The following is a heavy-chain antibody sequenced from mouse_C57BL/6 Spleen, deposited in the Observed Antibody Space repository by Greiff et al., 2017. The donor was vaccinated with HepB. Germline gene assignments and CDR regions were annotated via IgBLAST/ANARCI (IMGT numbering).Heavy chain of an antibody. V-gene: IGHV1-7*01. CDR3: ARGSNFGGYAMDY. CDR2: INPSSGYT. Sequence: VKLVESGAELAQPGASVTLSCKASGYTFTSYWMHWVKQRPGQGLEWIGYINPSSGYTKYNQKFKDKATLTADKSSSTAYMQLSSLTYEDSAVYYCARGSNFGGYAMDYWGQGTSVTVSS. D-gene: IGHD2-5*01. CDR1: GYTFTSYW. J-gene: IGHJ4*01.